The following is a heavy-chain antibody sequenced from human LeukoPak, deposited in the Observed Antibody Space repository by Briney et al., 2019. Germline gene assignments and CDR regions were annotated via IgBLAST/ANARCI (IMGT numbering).Heavy chain of an antibody. CDR2: ISYDGSNK. J-gene: IGHJ3*02. D-gene: IGHD2-21*02. Sequence: GGSLRLSCAASGFTFSSYSMNWVRQAPGKGLEWVAVISYDGSNKYYADSVKGRFTISRDNSKNTLYLQMNSLRAEDTAVYYCARTGDQDAFDIWGQGTMVTVSS. V-gene: IGHV3-30*03. CDR1: GFTFSSYS. CDR3: ARTGDQDAFDI.